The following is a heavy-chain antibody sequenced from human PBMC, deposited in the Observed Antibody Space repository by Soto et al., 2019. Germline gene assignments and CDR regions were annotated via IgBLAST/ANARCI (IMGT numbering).Heavy chain of an antibody. Sequence: TSETLSLTCTVSGGSISGYYWSWIRQPPGKGLEWIGEINHSGSTNYNPSLKSRVTISVDTSKNQFSLKLSSVTAADTAVYYCARAGHRFLEWLPAYYFDYWGQGTLVTVSS. J-gene: IGHJ4*02. D-gene: IGHD3-3*01. V-gene: IGHV4-34*01. CDR3: ARAGHRFLEWLPAYYFDY. CDR2: INHSGST. CDR1: GGSISGYY.